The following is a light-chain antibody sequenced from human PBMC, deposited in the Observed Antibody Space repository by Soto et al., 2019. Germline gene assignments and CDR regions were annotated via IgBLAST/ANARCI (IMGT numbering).Light chain of an antibody. CDR1: QSLVYSDGNTY. J-gene: IGKJ3*01. V-gene: IGKV2-30*01. Sequence: DVVMTQSPLSLPVTLGQPASISCRSSQSLVYSDGNTYLNWFQQRPGQSPRRLIYKVSNRGSGVPDRLSGSGSGTDFTLKISRVEAEDVGVYYCMQGTHWPMTFGPGTKVDIK. CDR3: MQGTHWPMT. CDR2: KVS.